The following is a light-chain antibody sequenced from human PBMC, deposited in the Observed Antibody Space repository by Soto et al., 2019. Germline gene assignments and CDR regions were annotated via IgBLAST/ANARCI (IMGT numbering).Light chain of an antibody. CDR1: SNDVGGYNY. V-gene: IGLV2-14*01. CDR2: DVS. Sequence: QSVLTQPASVSGSPGQSIAISCTGTSNDVGGYNYVSWYQQHPGKAPKLMIYDVSARPSGVSNRFSGSKSDNTASLTISGLQAEDEADYYCSSYTSSNTVAFGGGTHLTVL. J-gene: IGLJ7*01. CDR3: SSYTSSNTVA.